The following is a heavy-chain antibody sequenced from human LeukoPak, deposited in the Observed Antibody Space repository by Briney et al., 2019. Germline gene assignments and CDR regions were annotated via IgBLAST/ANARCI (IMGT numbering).Heavy chain of an antibody. V-gene: IGHV3-23*01. CDR3: AKDPAPMVRGVFMFDY. CDR1: GFTFSSYA. J-gene: IGHJ4*02. CDR2: ISGSGGST. Sequence: PGGSLRLSCAASGFTFSSYAMSWVRQAPGKGLEWVSAISGSGGSTYYADSVKGRFTISRDNSKNTLYLQMNSLRAEDTAVYYCAKDPAPMVRGVFMFDYWGQGTLVTVSS. D-gene: IGHD3-10*01.